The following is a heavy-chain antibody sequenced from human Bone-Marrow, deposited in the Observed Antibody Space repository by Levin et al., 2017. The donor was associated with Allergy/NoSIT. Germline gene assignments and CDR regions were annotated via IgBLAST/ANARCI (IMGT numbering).Heavy chain of an antibody. J-gene: IGHJ5*02. CDR2: IYQTGST. V-gene: IGHV4-4*02. Sequence: SETLSLTCDVSGGSITSGHWWSWVRQSPGKGLEWIGEIYQTGSTNYNPSLKSRVSISIEKSNNQFSLKLTSVTAADTAVYYCARDIFCSGENCKDWFDAWGQGTLVTVSS. CDR3: ARDIFCSGENCKDWFDA. D-gene: IGHD2-15*01. CDR1: GGSITSGHW.